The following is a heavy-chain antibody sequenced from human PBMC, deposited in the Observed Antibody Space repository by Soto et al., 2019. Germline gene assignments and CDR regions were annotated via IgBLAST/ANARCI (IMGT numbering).Heavy chain of an antibody. Sequence: GGSLRLSCATSGFTFSSYAMTWVRQAPGKGLEWVSTISGTGTTTYYADSVKGRFTISRDNSKNTLYLQMNSLRTEDTAVYYCVKAVYLLDFDYWGQGTLVTVSS. CDR1: GFTFSSYA. J-gene: IGHJ4*02. CDR2: ISGTGTTT. V-gene: IGHV3-23*01. D-gene: IGHD2-8*01. CDR3: VKAVYLLDFDY.